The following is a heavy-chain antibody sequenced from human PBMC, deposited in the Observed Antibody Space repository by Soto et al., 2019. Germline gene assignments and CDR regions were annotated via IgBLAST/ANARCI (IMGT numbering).Heavy chain of an antibody. Sequence: EVQLVESGGGLVKPGGSLRLSCAASGFTFSNAWMNWVRQAPGKGLEWVGRIKSKTDGGTTDYAAPVKGRFTISRDDLKNTLYLQMNSLKTEDTAVYYCTTAGSLLPTNSSVWYPDAFDIWGQGTMVTVSS. V-gene: IGHV3-15*07. CDR3: TTAGSLLPTNSSVWYPDAFDI. CDR2: IKSKTDGGTT. D-gene: IGHD6-19*01. J-gene: IGHJ3*02. CDR1: GFTFSNAW.